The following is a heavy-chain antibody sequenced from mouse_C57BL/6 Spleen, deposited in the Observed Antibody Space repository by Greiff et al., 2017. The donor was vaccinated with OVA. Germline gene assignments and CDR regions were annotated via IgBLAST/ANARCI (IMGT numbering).Heavy chain of an antibody. Sequence: EVQLQQSGPELVKPGASVKMSCKASGYTFPDYNMHWVKQSHGKSLELIGYLNPNNGGTGYTHTFKGQAPLTVNQSTRTAYMELRSLTSEDAAVYYCARGTYSMDYWGQGTSVTVSS. J-gene: IGHJ4*01. V-gene: IGHV1-22*01. CDR2: LNPNNGGT. CDR3: ARGTYSMDY. CDR1: GYTFPDYN.